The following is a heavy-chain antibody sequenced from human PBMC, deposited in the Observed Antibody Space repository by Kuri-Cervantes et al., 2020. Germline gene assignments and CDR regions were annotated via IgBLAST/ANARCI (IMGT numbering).Heavy chain of an antibody. CDR2: INPSGGST. CDR3: ASLDTAIDYYGMDA. Sequence: ASVKVSCKASGYTFTSYGISWVRQAPGQGLEWMGIINPSGGSTSYAQKFQGRVTMTRDTSISTAYMELSRLRSDDTAVYYCASLDTAIDYYGMDAWGQGTTVTVSS. J-gene: IGHJ6*02. CDR1: GYTFTSYG. D-gene: IGHD5-18*01. V-gene: IGHV1-46*01.